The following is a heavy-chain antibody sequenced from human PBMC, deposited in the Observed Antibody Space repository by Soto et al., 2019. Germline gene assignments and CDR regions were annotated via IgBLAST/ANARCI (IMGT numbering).Heavy chain of an antibody. Sequence: SGPTLVNPPQTLTLTCTFSGFSFTTSGVGVGWIRQSPGKALEWLALIYWDDDKRYSPSLRDRLTITKDTSKNQVVLTMANMDPVDTATYYCAHRLYAWYSGSYYGYWGQGILVTVSS. V-gene: IGHV2-5*02. CDR1: GFSFTTSGVG. CDR2: IYWDDDK. CDR3: AHRLYAWYSGSYYGY. J-gene: IGHJ4*02. D-gene: IGHD1-26*01.